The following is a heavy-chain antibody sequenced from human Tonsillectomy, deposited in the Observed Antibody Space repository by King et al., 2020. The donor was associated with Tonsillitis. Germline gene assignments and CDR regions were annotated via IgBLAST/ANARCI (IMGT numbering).Heavy chain of an antibody. J-gene: IGHJ4*02. V-gene: IGHV4-61*02. D-gene: IGHD3-22*01. CDR1: GGSISSGSYY. Sequence: QLQESGPGLVKPSQTLSLTCTVSGGSISSGSYYWSWIRQPAGTGLEWIGRIYTSGSTNYNPSLKSRVTMSVDTSKNQFSLKLSSVTAADTAVYYCARDAHYDSSGMYYFDYWGQGTLVTVSS. CDR2: IYTSGST. CDR3: ARDAHYDSSGMYYFDY.